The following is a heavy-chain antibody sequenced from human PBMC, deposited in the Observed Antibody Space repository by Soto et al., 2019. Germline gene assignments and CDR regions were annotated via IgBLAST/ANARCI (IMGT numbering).Heavy chain of an antibody. Sequence: GGSLRLSCAGSRFTFTNFGMHWVRQAPGKGLEWVANIKQDGSEKYYVDSVKGRFTISRDNAKNSLYLQMNSLRAEDTAVYYCARFYYDSSGYLPSPYYYYYGMDVWGQGTTVTVSS. D-gene: IGHD3-22*01. CDR3: ARFYYDSSGYLPSPYYYYYGMDV. J-gene: IGHJ6*02. CDR1: RFTFTNFG. V-gene: IGHV3-7*01. CDR2: IKQDGSEK.